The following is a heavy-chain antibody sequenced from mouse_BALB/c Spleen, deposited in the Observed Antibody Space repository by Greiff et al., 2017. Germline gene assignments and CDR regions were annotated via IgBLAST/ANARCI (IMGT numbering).Heavy chain of an antibody. Sequence: EVNVVESGGGLVKPGGSLKLSCAASGFTFSDYYMYWVRQTPEKRLEWVASISSGGSTYYPDSVKGRFTISRDNARNILYLQMSSLRSEDTAMYYCARSDERAWFAYWGQGTLVTVSA. CDR3: ARSDERAWFAY. V-gene: IGHV5-6-5*01. J-gene: IGHJ3*01. CDR2: ISSGGST. CDR1: GFTFSDYY.